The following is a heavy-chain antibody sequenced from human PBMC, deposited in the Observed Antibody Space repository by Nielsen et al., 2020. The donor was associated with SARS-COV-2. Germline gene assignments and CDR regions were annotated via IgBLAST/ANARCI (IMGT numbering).Heavy chain of an antibody. D-gene: IGHD6-19*01. CDR1: GGSINTYD. CDR2: MSHFGTT. V-gene: IGHV4-4*08. CDR3: AGTFTGVQDYSSGLEY. J-gene: IGHJ4*02. Sequence: SETLSLTCAVSGGSINTYDWSWIRQPPGNRLEWIGYMSHFGTTYYNPSLKGRVTISVDTSKSHFSLRLSSVTAADTAIYYCAGTFTGVQDYSSGLEYWGQGTLVAVSS.